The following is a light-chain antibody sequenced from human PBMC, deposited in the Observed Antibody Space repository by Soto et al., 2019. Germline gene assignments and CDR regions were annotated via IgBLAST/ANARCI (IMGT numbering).Light chain of an antibody. J-gene: IGKJ3*01. Sequence: DIVMTQSPLSLPVTPGEPASISCRSSQSLLHSNGYNYLDWYLQKPGQSPQLLIYLGSNRASGVPDGFSGSGSGTDFTLKISRVEAEDVGFYYCMQALKTVGTFGPGTKVDIK. CDR3: MQALKTVGT. CDR1: QSLLHSNGYNY. CDR2: LGS. V-gene: IGKV2-28*01.